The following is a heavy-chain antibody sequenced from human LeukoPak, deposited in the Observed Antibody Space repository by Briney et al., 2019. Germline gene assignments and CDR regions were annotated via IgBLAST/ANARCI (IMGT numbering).Heavy chain of an antibody. D-gene: IGHD4-11*01. CDR1: GFTFSSYW. V-gene: IGHV3-7*01. J-gene: IGHJ5*02. CDR3: TREYVTVTTFRWFDP. Sequence: PGGSLRLSCAASGFTFSSYWMSWVRQAPGKGLEWVANIKQDGSEKYYVDSVRGRFTISRDNAKNSLYLQMNSLRAEDTAVYYCTREYVTVTTFRWFDPWGQGTLVTVSS. CDR2: IKQDGSEK.